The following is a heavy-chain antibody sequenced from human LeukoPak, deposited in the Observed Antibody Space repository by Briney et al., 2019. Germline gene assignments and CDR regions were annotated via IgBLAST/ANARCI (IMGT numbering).Heavy chain of an antibody. Sequence: ASVKVSCKASGYTFTGYYMHWVRQAPGQGLEWMGWINPNSGGTNYAQKFQGRVTMTRDTSISTAYMELSRLRSDDTAVYYCARDRSYSGYGSTNRGFDYWGQGTLVTVSS. J-gene: IGHJ4*02. CDR3: ARDRSYSGYGSTNRGFDY. CDR2: INPNSGGT. CDR1: GYTFTGYY. D-gene: IGHD5-12*01. V-gene: IGHV1-2*02.